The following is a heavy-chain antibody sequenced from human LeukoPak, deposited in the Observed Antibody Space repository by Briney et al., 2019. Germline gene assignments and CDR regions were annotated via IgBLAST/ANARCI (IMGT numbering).Heavy chain of an antibody. V-gene: IGHV1-2*02. CDR1: GYTFTGYY. D-gene: IGHD3-22*01. CDR2: INPNSGGT. Sequence: ASVKVSCKASGYTFTGYYMHWVRQAPGQGLEWMGWINPNSGGTNYAQKFQGRVTMTRDTSISTAYMELSRLRSDDTAVYYCARDETYYYDSSGYYDNWFDPWGQGTLVTVSS. J-gene: IGHJ5*02. CDR3: ARDETYYYDSSGYYDNWFDP.